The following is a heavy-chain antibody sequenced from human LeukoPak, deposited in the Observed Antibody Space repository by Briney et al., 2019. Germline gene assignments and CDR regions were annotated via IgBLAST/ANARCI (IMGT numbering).Heavy chain of an antibody. V-gene: IGHV1-2*02. CDR2: INPNGGGI. J-gene: IGHJ4*02. D-gene: IGHD2-8*01. CDR3: ARDLGDGNGMGNYYFDY. Sequence: GASVKVSCKASGYIFNGYYMHWVRQAPGQGLEWMGWINPNGGGINSAQKFQGRVTMTRDTSINTVYMELNSLRSDDTAVYYCARDLGDGNGMGNYYFDYWGQGTLVTVSS. CDR1: GYIFNGYY.